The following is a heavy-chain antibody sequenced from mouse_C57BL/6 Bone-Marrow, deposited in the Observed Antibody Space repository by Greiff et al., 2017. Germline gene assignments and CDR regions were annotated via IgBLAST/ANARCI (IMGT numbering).Heavy chain of an antibody. CDR1: GFTFSSYA. Sequence: EVKVVESGGGLVKPGGSLKLSCAASGFTFSSYAMSWVRQTPEKRLEWVATISDGGSYTNYPDNVKGRFTISRDNAKNNLYLQMSHLKSEDTAIYYCARDRGQRRLSYFDYWGQGTTLTVSS. V-gene: IGHV5-4*01. CDR3: ARDRGQRRLSYFDY. J-gene: IGHJ2*01. D-gene: IGHD3-2*02. CDR2: ISDGGSYT.